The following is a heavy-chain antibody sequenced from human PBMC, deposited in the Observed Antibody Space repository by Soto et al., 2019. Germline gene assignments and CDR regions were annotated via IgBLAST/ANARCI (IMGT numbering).Heavy chain of an antibody. V-gene: IGHV4-59*01. CDR3: ARGRTVRNYADDSSDYFYFFDY. CDR2: VYYTGGT. CDR1: GDSISTFY. J-gene: IGHJ4*02. D-gene: IGHD3-22*01. Sequence: SETLSLTCAVSGDSISTFYWGWMRQSPGKELEWIGYVYYTGGTNYNPSLKSQVTISVDRSKNQFSLKLTSANAADTAVYYCARGRTVRNYADDSSDYFYFFDYWGQGTQVTVSS.